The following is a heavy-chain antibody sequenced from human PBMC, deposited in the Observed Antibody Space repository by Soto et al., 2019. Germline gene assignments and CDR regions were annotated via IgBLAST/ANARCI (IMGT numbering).Heavy chain of an antibody. V-gene: IGHV4-34*01. D-gene: IGHD6-13*01. Sequence: ETLSLTCAVYGGSFSGYYWSWIRQPPGKGLEWIGEINHSGSTNYNPSLKSRVTISVDTSKNQFSLKLSSVTAADTAVYYCARSSYSSSWYRAEYLQHWGQGTLVTVSS. CDR1: GGSFSGYY. CDR2: INHSGST. CDR3: ARSSYSSSWYRAEYLQH. J-gene: IGHJ1*01.